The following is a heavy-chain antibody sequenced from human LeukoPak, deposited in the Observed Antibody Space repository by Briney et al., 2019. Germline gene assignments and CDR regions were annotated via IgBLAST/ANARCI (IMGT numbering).Heavy chain of an antibody. J-gene: IGHJ4*02. CDR2: IKQDGSEK. V-gene: IGHV3-7*01. Sequence: GGSLRLSCVASGFIFSSSWMSWVRQAPGKGLEWVANIKQDGSEKDYADSVKGRFTISRDNAKNSLYLQMNNLRVEDTAVYYCAKDQGRGGFGLDCWGQGTLVTVSS. CDR3: AKDQGRGGFGLDC. D-gene: IGHD3-16*01. CDR1: GFIFSSSW.